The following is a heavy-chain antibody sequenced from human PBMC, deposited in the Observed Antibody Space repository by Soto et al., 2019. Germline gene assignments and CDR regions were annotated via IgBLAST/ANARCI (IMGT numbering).Heavy chain of an antibody. J-gene: IGHJ4*02. CDR1: GGSISSGFYY. CDR2: ISYGGST. V-gene: IGHV4-31*03. Sequence: QVQLQESGPGLVKPSQTLSLTCTVSGGSISSGFYYWSWIRQHPGEGLEWLGYISYGGSTYYNPVHKSRVAISEDTSKIQFPLKLSSVTAADTAVYYGARAPYIGVLTAPFDHWGQGALVTVSS. CDR3: ARAPYIGVLTAPFDH. D-gene: IGHD3-9*01.